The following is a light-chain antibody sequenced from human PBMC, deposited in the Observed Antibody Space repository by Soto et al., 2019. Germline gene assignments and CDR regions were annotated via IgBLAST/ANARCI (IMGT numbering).Light chain of an antibody. J-gene: IGLJ1*01. CDR3: SSYTSSSTEV. CDR2: DVS. V-gene: IGLV2-14*03. Sequence: QSAPTQPASVSGSPGQSIAISCTGTSSDVGAYIYVSWYQHHPGKAPKLILYDVSARPSGVSDRFSGSKSGNTASLTISGLQPEDEADYYCSSYTSSSTEVFGTGTKLTVL. CDR1: SSDVGAYIY.